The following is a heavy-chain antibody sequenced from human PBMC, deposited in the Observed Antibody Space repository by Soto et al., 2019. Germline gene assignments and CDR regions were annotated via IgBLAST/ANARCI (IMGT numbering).Heavy chain of an antibody. V-gene: IGHV1-24*01. J-gene: IGHJ5*02. CDR2: FDPEDGET. CDR3: ATGANCSSTSCYPYNWFDP. CDR1: GYTLTELS. D-gene: IGHD2-2*01. Sequence: ASVKVSWKVSGYTLTELSMHWVRQAPGKGLEWMGGFDPEDGETIYAQKFQGRVTMTEDTSTDTAYMELSSLRSEDTAVYYCATGANCSSTSCYPYNWFDPWGQGTLVTVSS.